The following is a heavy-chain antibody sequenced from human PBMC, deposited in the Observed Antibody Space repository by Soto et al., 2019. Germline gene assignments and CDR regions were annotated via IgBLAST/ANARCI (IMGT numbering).Heavy chain of an antibody. Sequence: EVQLVESGGGLVKPGGSLRLSCAASGFTFTSYSMNWVRQAPGKGLEWVSSISSTTNYIYYGDSMKGRFTISRDNAKNSLYLEMNSLRAEDTAVYYCARESEDLTSNFDYWGQGTLSPSPQ. CDR1: GFTFTSYS. CDR3: ARESEDLTSNFDY. J-gene: IGHJ4*02. V-gene: IGHV3-21*06. CDR2: ISSTTNYI.